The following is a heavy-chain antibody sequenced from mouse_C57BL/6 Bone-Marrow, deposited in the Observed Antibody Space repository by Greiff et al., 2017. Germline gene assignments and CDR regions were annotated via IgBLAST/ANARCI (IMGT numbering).Heavy chain of an antibody. V-gene: IGHV5-4*01. CDR3: ARGMYGGY. J-gene: IGHJ3*02. Sequence: VQLKESGGGLVKPGGSLKLSCAASGFTFSSYAMSLVRPTPEKRLEWVATVSDGGSYTYYPDNVKGRFTISRDNAKNNRYLQMSHLKSEDTAMYYCARGMYGGYWGQGTLVTVSA. CDR2: VSDGGSYT. CDR1: GFTFSSYA. D-gene: IGHD2-10*02.